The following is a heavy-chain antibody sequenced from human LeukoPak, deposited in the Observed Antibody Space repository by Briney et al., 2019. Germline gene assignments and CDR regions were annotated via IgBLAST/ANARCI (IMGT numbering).Heavy chain of an antibody. Sequence: GGSLRLSCAATGFTFSSYAMSWVRQAPGKGLEWASAISGSGGSTYYADSVKGRFTISRDSSKNTLYLQMNSLRAEDTAVYYCAKVLTPTKTGSFPLDYWGQGTLVTVSS. J-gene: IGHJ4*02. D-gene: IGHD3-9*01. CDR2: ISGSGGST. CDR1: GFTFSSYA. CDR3: AKVLTPTKTGSFPLDY. V-gene: IGHV3-23*01.